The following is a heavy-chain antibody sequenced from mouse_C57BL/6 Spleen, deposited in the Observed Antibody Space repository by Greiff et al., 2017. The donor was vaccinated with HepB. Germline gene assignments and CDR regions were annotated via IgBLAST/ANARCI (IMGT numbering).Heavy chain of an antibody. Sequence: QVQLQQPGAELVKPGASVKLSCKASGYTFTSYWMQWVKQRPGQGLEWIGEIDPSDSYTNYNQKFKGKATLTVDTSSRTAYMQLSSLTSEDSAVYYCARWGITTVERDYWGQGTTLTVSS. CDR1: GYTFTSYW. J-gene: IGHJ2*01. D-gene: IGHD1-1*01. CDR3: ARWGITTVERDY. V-gene: IGHV1-50*01. CDR2: IDPSDSYT.